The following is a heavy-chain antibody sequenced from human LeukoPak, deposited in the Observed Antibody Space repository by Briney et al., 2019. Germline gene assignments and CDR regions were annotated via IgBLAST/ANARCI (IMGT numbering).Heavy chain of an antibody. V-gene: IGHV4-34*01. D-gene: IGHD2-8*02. CDR3: ARSKRSGLDY. CDR1: GGSFSGYY. J-gene: IGHJ4*02. CDR2: INHSGST. Sequence: SETLSLTCAVYGGSFSGYYWSWIRQPPGKGLEWIGEINHSGSTNYNPSLKSRVTISVDTSKNQFSLKLSSVTAADTAVYYCARSKRSGLDYWGQGTLVTVSS.